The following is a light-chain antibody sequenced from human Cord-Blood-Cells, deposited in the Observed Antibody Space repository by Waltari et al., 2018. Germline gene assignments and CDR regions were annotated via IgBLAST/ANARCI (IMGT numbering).Light chain of an antibody. V-gene: IGLV1-47*01. Sequence: QSVLTQPPSASGPPGQRVTISCSGSSPKLRSNYVYWYQQLPGTAPKLLIDRNNQRPSGVPDRFSGSKSGTSASLAISGLRSEDEADYYCAAWDDSLSGYVFGTGTKVTVL. CDR3: AAWDDSLSGYV. J-gene: IGLJ1*01. CDR2: RNN. CDR1: SPKLRSNY.